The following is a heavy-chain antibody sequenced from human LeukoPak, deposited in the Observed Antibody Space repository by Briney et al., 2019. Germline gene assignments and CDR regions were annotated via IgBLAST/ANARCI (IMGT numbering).Heavy chain of an antibody. D-gene: IGHD6-13*01. CDR1: GGSISSGIYY. J-gene: IGHJ4*02. CDR3: SRCLTGYSSSWQY. CDR2: VYYSGNT. Sequence: SETLSLTCTVSGGSISSGIYYWAWIRQSPGKGPEWIGSVYYSGNTYYNPSLKSRVTISIDTSKNQFSLKLNSVTAADTAVYYCSRCLTGYSSSWQYWGQGNLVTVSS. V-gene: IGHV4-39*01.